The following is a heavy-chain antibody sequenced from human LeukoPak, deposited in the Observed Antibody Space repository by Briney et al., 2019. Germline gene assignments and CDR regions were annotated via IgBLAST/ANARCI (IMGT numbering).Heavy chain of an antibody. J-gene: IGHJ6*04. CDR1: GFTFSSCA. V-gene: IGHV3-30-3*01. D-gene: IGHD2-2*01. Sequence: GGSLRLSCAASGFTFSSCAMHWVRQAPGKGLEWVAVISYDGSNKYYADSVKGRFTISRDNSKNTLYLQMNSLRAEDTAVYYCARLSSPRAAAASDVWGKGTTVTVSS. CDR3: ARLSSPRAAAASDV. CDR2: ISYDGSNK.